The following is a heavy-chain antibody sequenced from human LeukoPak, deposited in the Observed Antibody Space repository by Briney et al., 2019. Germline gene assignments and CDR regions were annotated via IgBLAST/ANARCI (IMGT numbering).Heavy chain of an antibody. J-gene: IGHJ5*02. CDR1: GFTFSSYW. CDR3: AKGRRYNILTGHYVSEVDP. Sequence: GGSLRLSCAASGFTFSSYWMSWVRQAPGKGLEWVAFIRYDGRNKYYGDPVKGRFSISRDNSKNTLYLQMNSLRAEDTAVYYCAKGRRYNILTGHYVSEVDPWGQGTLVTVSS. D-gene: IGHD3-9*01. V-gene: IGHV3-30*02. CDR2: IRYDGRNK.